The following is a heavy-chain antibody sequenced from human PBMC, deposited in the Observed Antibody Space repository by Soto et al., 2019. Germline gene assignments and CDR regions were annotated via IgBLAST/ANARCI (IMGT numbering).Heavy chain of an antibody. CDR2: ISNDGSST. D-gene: IGHD3-22*01. CDR3: ARDTYYYDSSDHFSADAFDI. CDR1: GFTSSSYW. Sequence: EVQLVESGGGLVQPGGSLRLSCAASGFTSSSYWIHWVRQAPGKGLVWVSRISNDGSSTNYADSVKGRFTISRDNAKSTRYLQMNSLRAEDAAVYYCARDTYYYDSSDHFSADAFDIWGQGTMVTVSS. V-gene: IGHV3-74*01. J-gene: IGHJ3*02.